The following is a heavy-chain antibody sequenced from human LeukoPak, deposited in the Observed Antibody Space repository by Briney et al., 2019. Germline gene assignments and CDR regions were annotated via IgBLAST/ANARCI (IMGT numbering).Heavy chain of an antibody. V-gene: IGHV3-11*06. CDR1: GFTFSDYY. Sequence: KPGGSLRLSCAASGFTFSDYYMSWIRQAPGKGLEWVSYISSSSSYTNYADSVKGRFTISRDNAKNSLDLQMNSLRAEDTAVYYCARATVTALGAFDIWGQGTMVTVSS. CDR2: ISSSSSYT. J-gene: IGHJ3*02. D-gene: IGHD4-17*01. CDR3: ARATVTALGAFDI.